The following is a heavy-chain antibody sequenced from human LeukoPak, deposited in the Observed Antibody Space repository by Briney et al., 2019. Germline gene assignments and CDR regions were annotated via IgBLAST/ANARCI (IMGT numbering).Heavy chain of an antibody. J-gene: IGHJ4*02. Sequence: ASVKVSCKASGYTFTSYDINWVRQATGQGLEWVGWMNPNSGNTGYAQKFQGRVTMTRNTSISTAYMELSSLRSEDTAVYYCARGDGAVAGNDYWGQGTLVTVSS. CDR1: GYTFTSYD. CDR2: MNPNSGNT. CDR3: ARGDGAVAGNDY. D-gene: IGHD6-19*01. V-gene: IGHV1-8*01.